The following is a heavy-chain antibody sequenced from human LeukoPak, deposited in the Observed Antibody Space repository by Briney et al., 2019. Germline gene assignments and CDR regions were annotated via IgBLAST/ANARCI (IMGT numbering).Heavy chain of an antibody. CDR2: IYSSGST. CDR1: GGSISSYY. V-gene: IGHV4-59*12. CDR3: ARDLDSINWYGIPPGWFDP. D-gene: IGHD6-13*01. J-gene: IGHJ5*02. Sequence: PSETLSLTCTVSGGSISSYYWSWIRQPPGKGLEWIGCIYSSGSTNYNPSLKSRVTMSLDTSKNQFSLKLSSVTAADTAVYYCARDLDSINWYGIPPGWFDPWGQGTLVTVSS.